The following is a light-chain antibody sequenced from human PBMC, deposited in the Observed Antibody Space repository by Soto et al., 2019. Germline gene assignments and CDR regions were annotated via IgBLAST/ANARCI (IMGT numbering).Light chain of an antibody. CDR2: DNN. J-gene: IGLJ3*02. V-gene: IGLV1-51*01. CDR3: GTWDITLNGVV. Sequence: QSVLTQPPSVSAAPGQKVSLSCSGSSSNIENNYVSWYQQLPGTAPKLLIYDNNKRPSGIPDRFSGSKSGTSATLGITGLQTGDEADYYCGTWDITLNGVVFGGGTKLTVL. CDR1: SSNIENNY.